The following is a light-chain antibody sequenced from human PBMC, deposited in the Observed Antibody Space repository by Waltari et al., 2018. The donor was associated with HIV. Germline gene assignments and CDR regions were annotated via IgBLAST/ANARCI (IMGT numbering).Light chain of an antibody. J-gene: IGLJ3*02. CDR2: SNS. CDR1: PPNLPTNN. CDR3: SAWDASLGAWM. V-gene: IGLV1-44*01. Sequence: QSVLTQPPSASGTPGQRIIISCSGRPPNLPTNNVNWYQQLPGTTPRLLMHSNSQRPSGVPDRFSGSRSGTSASLAISGLQSEDEADYYCSAWDASLGAWMFGGGTKLTVL.